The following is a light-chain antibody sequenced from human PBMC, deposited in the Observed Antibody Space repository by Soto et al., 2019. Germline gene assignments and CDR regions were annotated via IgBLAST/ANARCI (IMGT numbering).Light chain of an antibody. J-gene: IGLJ3*02. CDR1: SSNIGNNY. V-gene: IGLV1-51*01. CDR2: DNN. Sequence: QSVLTQPPSVSAAPGQKVTTSCSGSSSNIGNNYVSWYQQLPGTAPKLLIYDNNKRPSGIPDRFSGSKSGTSATLGITGLQTGDEADYYCGTWDSSLSAWVFGGGIKVTVL. CDR3: GTWDSSLSAWV.